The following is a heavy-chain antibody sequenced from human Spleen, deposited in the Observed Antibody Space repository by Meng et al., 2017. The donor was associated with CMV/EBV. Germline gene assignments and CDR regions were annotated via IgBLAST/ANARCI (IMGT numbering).Heavy chain of an antibody. Sequence: GGSLRLSCAASGFTFSSYGMHWVRQAPGKGLEWVAFIRYDGSDKYYADSVKGRFIVSRDQSKNTLDLQMNSLGVEDTAVYYCAKDTRFCSSISCYSGLDPWGQGSLVTVSS. CDR3: AKDTRFCSSISCYSGLDP. CDR2: IRYDGSDK. CDR1: GFTFSSYG. J-gene: IGHJ5*02. V-gene: IGHV3-30*02. D-gene: IGHD2-2*01.